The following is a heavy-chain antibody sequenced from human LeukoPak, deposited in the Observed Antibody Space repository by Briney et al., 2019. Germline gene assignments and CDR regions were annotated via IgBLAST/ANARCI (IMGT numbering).Heavy chain of an antibody. D-gene: IGHD3-10*01. Sequence: PSETLSLTCTVSGGSISSYYWSWIRQPPGKGLEWIGYIYYSGSTNYNPSLKSRVTISVDTSKNRFSLKLSSVTAADTAFYYCARRTPKSYYNWFDPWGQGTLVTVSS. CDR2: IYYSGST. CDR3: ARRTPKSYYNWFDP. CDR1: GGSISSYY. V-gene: IGHV4-59*12. J-gene: IGHJ5*02.